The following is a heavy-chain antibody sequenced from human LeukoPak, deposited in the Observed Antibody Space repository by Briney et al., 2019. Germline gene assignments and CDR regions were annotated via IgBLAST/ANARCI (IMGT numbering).Heavy chain of an antibody. J-gene: IGHJ4*02. CDR2: ISSSSYI. D-gene: IGHD2-2*02. V-gene: IGHV3-21*01. Sequence: GCLRLSCAASGFTFSSYSMNSVRQAPGKGVGWVSSISSSSYIYYADSVKGRFTISRDNAKNSLYLQMNSLRADDTAMYYCARDDCSSTSCYRINDWGQGTLVTVSS. CDR1: GFTFSSYS. CDR3: ARDDCSSTSCYRIND.